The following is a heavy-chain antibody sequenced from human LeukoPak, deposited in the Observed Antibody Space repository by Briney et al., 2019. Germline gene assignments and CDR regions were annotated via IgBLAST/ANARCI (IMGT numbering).Heavy chain of an antibody. V-gene: IGHV1-69*05. D-gene: IGHD4-17*01. CDR2: IIPIFGTA. Sequence: SVKVSCKASGGTFSSYAISWVRQAPGQGLEWMGRIIPIFGTANYAQKFQGRVTITTDESTSTAYMELSGLRSEDTAVYYCARENDYGDYKDWYFDLWGRGILVTVSS. J-gene: IGHJ2*01. CDR1: GGTFSSYA. CDR3: ARENDYGDYKDWYFDL.